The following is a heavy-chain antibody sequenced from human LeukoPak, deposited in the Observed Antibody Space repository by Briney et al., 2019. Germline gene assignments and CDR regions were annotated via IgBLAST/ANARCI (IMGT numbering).Heavy chain of an antibody. J-gene: IGHJ4*02. CDR2: ITSTSTYI. Sequence: GGSLRLSCAASGFTFSSYSFNWVRQAPGKGLEWVASITSTSTYIYYAGSVQGRFAVSRDNAKNSLYLQMNSLRAEDTAVFYCVRRGPNNSGLDYWGQGTLVTVSS. D-gene: IGHD5-12*01. CDR1: GFTFSSYS. CDR3: VRRGPNNSGLDY. V-gene: IGHV3-21*01.